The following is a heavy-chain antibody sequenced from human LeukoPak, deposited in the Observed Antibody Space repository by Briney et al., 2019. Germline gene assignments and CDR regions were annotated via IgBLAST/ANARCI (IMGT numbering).Heavy chain of an antibody. J-gene: IGHJ4*02. CDR1: GFTFSSYS. CDR2: ISSSSSYI. CDR3: ARDGYFEWSSGILTRYSYYFDY. D-gene: IGHD3-9*01. V-gene: IGHV3-21*01. Sequence: GGSLRLSCAASGFTFSSYSMNWVRQAPGKGLEWVSSISSSSSYIYYADSVKGRFTISRDNAKNSLYLQMNSLRAEDTAVYYCARDGYFEWSSGILTRYSYYFDYWGQGTLVTVSS.